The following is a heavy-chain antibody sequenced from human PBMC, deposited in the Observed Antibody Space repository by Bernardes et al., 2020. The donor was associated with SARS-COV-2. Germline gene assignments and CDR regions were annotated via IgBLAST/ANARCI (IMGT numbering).Heavy chain of an antibody. CDR3: GHRIRAYDYSGLDV. D-gene: IGHD2-21*01. V-gene: IGHV2-5*01. Sequence: SGPTLLKPTQTLTLTCTFSGFSLTTTGVGVTWIRQPPGKALEWLAVIYFNGDRRYTPSLRSRLTITKDTSKNQVVLTMTNMDPVDTATYYCGHRIRAYDYSGLDVWGQGTTVTVSS. CDR2: IYFNGDR. J-gene: IGHJ6*02. CDR1: GFSLTTTGVG.